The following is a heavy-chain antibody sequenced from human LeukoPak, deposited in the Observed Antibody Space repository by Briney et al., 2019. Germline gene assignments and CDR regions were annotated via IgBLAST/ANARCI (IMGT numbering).Heavy chain of an antibody. Sequence: SGGSLRLSCAASGFIFSSCWMTWVRQAPGKGLEWVANIERDGSEKNYVDSVKGRFTISRDNAKNSLYLQMNSLRAEDTAAYYCARGQSGFDFWGQGTLVTVSS. CDR3: ARGQSGFDF. J-gene: IGHJ4*02. V-gene: IGHV3-7*05. D-gene: IGHD3-3*01. CDR1: GFIFSSCW. CDR2: IERDGSEK.